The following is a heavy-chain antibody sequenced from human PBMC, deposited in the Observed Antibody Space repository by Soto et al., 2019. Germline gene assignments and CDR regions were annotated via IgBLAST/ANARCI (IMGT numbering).Heavy chain of an antibody. CDR1: GLTFSRYA. CDR3: ARDKMIDDYGLGTYDY. Sequence: EVQLLESGGGLIQPGGSLRLSCAASGLTFSRYAMNWVRQAPGKGLEWVSVISGSGGTRYYADSVKGRFTISRDNSKGILYLQMNSLRADDTAVYYCARDKMIDDYGLGTYDYWGQGTTVTVSS. CDR2: ISGSGGTR. D-gene: IGHD3-10*01. J-gene: IGHJ4*02. V-gene: IGHV3-23*01.